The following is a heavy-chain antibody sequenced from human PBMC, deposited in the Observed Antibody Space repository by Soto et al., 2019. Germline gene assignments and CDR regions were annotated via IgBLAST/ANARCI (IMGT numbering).Heavy chain of an antibody. CDR2: ISSSSSYI. CDR3: ARDQGYYGSGSYIVDAFDI. Sequence: GESLRLSCAASGCTFSSYSMNWVRQAPGKGLEWVSSISSSSSYIYYADSVKGRFTISRDNAKNSLYLQMNSLRAEDTAVYYCARDQGYYGSGSYIVDAFDIWGQGTTVTVSS. D-gene: IGHD3-10*01. V-gene: IGHV3-21*01. CDR1: GCTFSSYS. J-gene: IGHJ3*02.